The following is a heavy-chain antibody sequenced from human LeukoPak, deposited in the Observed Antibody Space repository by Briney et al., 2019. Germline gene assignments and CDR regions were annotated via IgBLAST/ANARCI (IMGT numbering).Heavy chain of an antibody. CDR1: GFTFSSYA. J-gene: IGHJ4*02. D-gene: IGHD6-25*01. V-gene: IGHV3-30*03. CDR2: ISSGGRDK. CDR3: ARDLRRRAAYYFDC. Sequence: GGSLRLSCAASGFTFSSYAIHWVRQAPGKGLEWVSVISSGGRDKHHADSVKGRFTISRDNSKNTLYLQTNSLRAEDTAVYWCARDLRRRAAYYFDCWGQGTLVTVSS.